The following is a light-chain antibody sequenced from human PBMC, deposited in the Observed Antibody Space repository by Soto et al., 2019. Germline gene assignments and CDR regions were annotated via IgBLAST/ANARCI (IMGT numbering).Light chain of an antibody. CDR1: SSDVGGSGL. V-gene: IGLV2-23*01. CDR2: EGF. J-gene: IGLJ3*02. CDR3: AAWDDSLNGQV. Sequence: QSALTQPASVSGSPGQSITISCTGTSSDVGGSGLVSWYQFHPGKAPKLLIFEGFKRPSGVSNRFSGSKSGSTASLTISGLQAEDEADYYCAAWDDSLNGQVFGGGTKLTVL.